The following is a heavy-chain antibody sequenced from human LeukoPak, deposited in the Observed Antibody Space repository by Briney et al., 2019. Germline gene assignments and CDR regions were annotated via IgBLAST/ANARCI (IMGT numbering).Heavy chain of an antibody. V-gene: IGHV4-4*02. CDR1: GGSISSSNW. D-gene: IGHD3-22*01. CDR3: ARLSGAYYYDSSGGPDDY. J-gene: IGHJ4*02. CDR2: IYHSGST. Sequence: SETPSLTCAVSGGSISSSNWWSWVRQPPGKGLEWIGEIYHSGSTNYNPSLKSRVTISVDKSKNQFSLKLSSVTAADTAVYYCARLSGAYYYDSSGGPDDYWGQETLVTVSS.